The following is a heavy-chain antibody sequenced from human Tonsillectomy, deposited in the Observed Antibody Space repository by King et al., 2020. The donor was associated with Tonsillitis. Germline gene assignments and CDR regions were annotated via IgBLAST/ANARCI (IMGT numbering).Heavy chain of an antibody. J-gene: IGHJ4*02. CDR2: IYPGDSDT. Sequence: DVQLVQSGAEVKKPGESLKISCKGSGYSFTSYWIGWVRQMPGKGLEWMGIIYPGDSDTRYSPSCQGQVTISADKSISTAYLQWCSLKASDTAMYYCARGEVGYYYDSSGEYYFDYWGQGTLVTVSS. V-gene: IGHV5-51*01. CDR1: GYSFTSYW. D-gene: IGHD3-22*01. CDR3: ARGEVGYYYDSSGEYYFDY.